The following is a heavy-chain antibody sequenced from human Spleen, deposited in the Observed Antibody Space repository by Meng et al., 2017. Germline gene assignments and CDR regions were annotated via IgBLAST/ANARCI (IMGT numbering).Heavy chain of an antibody. CDR2: IIPVLDST. D-gene: IGHD2-15*01. CDR1: GGTFSRYT. V-gene: IGHV1-69*08. J-gene: IGHJ4*02. CDR3: ARGRYCSGGSCYFPSDY. Sequence: SVKVSCKASGGTFSRYTIDWVRQAPGQGLEWMGRIIPVLDSTNYAQKFQGRVTITADESTSTAYMELSSLRSEDTAVYYCARGRYCSGGSCYFPSDYWGQGTLVTVSS.